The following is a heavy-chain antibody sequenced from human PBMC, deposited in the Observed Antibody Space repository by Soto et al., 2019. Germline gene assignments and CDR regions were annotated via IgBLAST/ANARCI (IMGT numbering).Heavy chain of an antibody. J-gene: IGHJ4*02. CDR1: GFSLSTSGVG. CDR2: IYWDDDK. Sequence: SGPTLVNPTQTLTLTCTFSGFSLSTSGVGVGWIRQPPGKALEWLALIYWDDDKRYSPSLKSRLTITRDTSKNQVVLTMTNMDPVDTATYYFAHSDYSNPNAGLYFDYWGQGTLVTVSS. CDR3: AHSDYSNPNAGLYFDY. V-gene: IGHV2-5*02. D-gene: IGHD4-4*01.